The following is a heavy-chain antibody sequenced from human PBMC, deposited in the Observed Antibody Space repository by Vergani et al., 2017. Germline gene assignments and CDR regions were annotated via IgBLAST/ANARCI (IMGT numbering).Heavy chain of an antibody. D-gene: IGHD3-22*01. Sequence: VHLEESGGGLVQPGGSLRLSCAASGFTFRTYAMHWVRQAPGKGLEWVAIIWYDGSNTYYADSVKGRFTVSRDNSRNTLFLQMNSLRVEDTAVYYCARSRYDSSGFSTIFRYWGQRARVTVS. CDR3: ARSRYDSSGFSTIFRY. CDR2: IWYDGSNT. J-gene: IGHJ4*02. V-gene: IGHV3-33*08. CDR1: GFTFRTYA.